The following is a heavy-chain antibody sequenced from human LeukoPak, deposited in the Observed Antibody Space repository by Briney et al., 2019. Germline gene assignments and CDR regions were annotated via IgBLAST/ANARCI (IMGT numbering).Heavy chain of an antibody. J-gene: IGHJ6*03. CDR3: AREEVTPNYYYYYMDV. V-gene: IGHV3-21*01. CDR1: GFTFSSYS. D-gene: IGHD4-11*01. CDR2: ISSSSSYI. Sequence: GGSLRLSCAASGFTFSSYSMNWVRQAPGKGLEWVSSISSSSSYIYYADSVKGRFTISRDNAKNSLYLQMNSQRAEDTAVYYCAREEVTPNYYYYYMDVWGKGTTVTVSS.